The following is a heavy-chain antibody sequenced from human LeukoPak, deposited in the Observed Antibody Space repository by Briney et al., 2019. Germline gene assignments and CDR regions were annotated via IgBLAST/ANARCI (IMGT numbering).Heavy chain of an antibody. J-gene: IGHJ4*02. CDR2: IYYSGST. Sequence: KTSETLSLTCTVSGGSISSYYWSWIRQPPGKGLEWIGYIYYSGSTNYNPSLKGRVTISVDTSKNQFSLKLSSVTAADTAVYYCARGGLELENDYWGQGTLVTVSS. V-gene: IGHV4-59*01. D-gene: IGHD1-7*01. CDR1: GGSISSYY. CDR3: ARGGLELENDY.